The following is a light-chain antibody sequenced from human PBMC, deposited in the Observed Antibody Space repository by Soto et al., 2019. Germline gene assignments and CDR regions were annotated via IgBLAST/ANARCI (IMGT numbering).Light chain of an antibody. CDR2: RVS. Sequence: DIQMTQSPSSLSASVRERVTIACRASQSITNNLNWYQQKPGRAPKLLIYRVSNLQSGVPPRFSGSGSGTDFTLTIRGLQPEDLATYYCQQFNNIPLTFGGGTKVDI. J-gene: IGKJ4*01. CDR1: QSITNN. V-gene: IGKV1-33*01. CDR3: QQFNNIPLT.